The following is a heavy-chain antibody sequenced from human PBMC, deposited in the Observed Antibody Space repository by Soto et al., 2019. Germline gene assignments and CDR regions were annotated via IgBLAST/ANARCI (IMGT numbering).Heavy chain of an antibody. D-gene: IGHD5-12*01. V-gene: IGHV3-48*03. CDR3: ARDRWLRYSGYDWHFDY. CDR1: GFPFSSYE. CDR2: ISSGGGNI. J-gene: IGHJ4*02. Sequence: EVQLVESGGVLVQPGESLRLSCAASGFPFSSYEMNWVRQAPGKGVEWVAYISSGGGNIYYAESVKGRFTISRDNAKNSVDLQMDSLRAEDTAVYYCARDRWLRYSGYDWHFDYWGQGTLVTVSS.